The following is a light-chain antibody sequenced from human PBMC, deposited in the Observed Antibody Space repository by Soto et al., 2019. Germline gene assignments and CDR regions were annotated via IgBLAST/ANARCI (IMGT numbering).Light chain of an antibody. Sequence: IQMTQSPSTLSASVGDRVTITCRASHNIERWMAWYQQKPGKAPSLLIFDASTLHSGVPSRFSGSGSGTDFTLTISSLLPDDFATYYCQQFTISTTFGQGTKVDI. CDR3: QQFTISTT. CDR1: HNIERW. J-gene: IGKJ1*01. V-gene: IGKV1-5*01. CDR2: DAS.